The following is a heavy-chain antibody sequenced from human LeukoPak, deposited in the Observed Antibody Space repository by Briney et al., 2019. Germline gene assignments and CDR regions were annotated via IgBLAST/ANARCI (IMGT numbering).Heavy chain of an antibody. CDR1: GFTFDDYG. J-gene: IGHJ4*02. V-gene: IGHV3-20*04. Sequence: GGSLRLSCAASGFTFDDYGMSWRRQAPGKGREWVSGINWNGGNTGYADSVKGRFTISSDNAKNSLYLQMTSLRAEDTALYYCARDAYYDSSGYLYWGQGTLVTVSS. CDR3: ARDAYYDSSGYLY. CDR2: INWNGGNT. D-gene: IGHD3-22*01.